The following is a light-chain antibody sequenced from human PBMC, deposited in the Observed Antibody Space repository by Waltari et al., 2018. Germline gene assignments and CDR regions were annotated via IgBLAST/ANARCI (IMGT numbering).Light chain of an antibody. CDR3: QQRASWPNT. CDR2: GTY. J-gene: IGKJ2*01. CDR1: QSVSNY. V-gene: IGKV3-11*01. Sequence: EIVLTQSPATLSLSPGEGAPLSCSASQSVSNYLAWYQQKPGQAPRLLIYGTYNRATGIPARFSGSGSGTDFTLTISSLEPEDFAVYYCQQRASWPNTFGQGTKLEIK.